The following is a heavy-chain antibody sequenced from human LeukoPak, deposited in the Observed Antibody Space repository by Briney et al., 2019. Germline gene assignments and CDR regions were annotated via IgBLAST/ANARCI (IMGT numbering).Heavy chain of an antibody. J-gene: IGHJ3*02. CDR3: ARDTATLSRAFDI. V-gene: IGHV4-31*03. CDR1: GGSISSGGYY. CDR2: IYYSGST. Sequence: PSETLSLTCTVSGGSISSGGYYWSWIRQHPGKGLEWIGYIYYSGSTCYNSSLKSRVIISVDTSKNQFSLKLSSVTAADTAVYYCARDTATLSRAFDIWGQGTMVTVSS. D-gene: IGHD5-18*01.